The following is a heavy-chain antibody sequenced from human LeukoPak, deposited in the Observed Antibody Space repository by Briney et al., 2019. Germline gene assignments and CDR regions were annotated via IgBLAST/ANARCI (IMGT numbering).Heavy chain of an antibody. J-gene: IGHJ4*02. V-gene: IGHV3-33*01. D-gene: IGHD6-13*01. CDR2: IWYDGSNK. CDR3: ARPRTYSSSWSSFDY. Sequence: PGRSLRRSCAASGFTFNSYGMHWVRQAPGKGLEWLALIWYDGSNKYYADSVKGRFTISRDNSKTTLYLQMNSLRAEDTAVYYCARPRTYSSSWSSFDYWGQGTLVTVSS. CDR1: GFTFNSYG.